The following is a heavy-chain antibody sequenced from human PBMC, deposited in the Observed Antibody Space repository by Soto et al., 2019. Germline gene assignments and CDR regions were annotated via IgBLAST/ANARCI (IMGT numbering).Heavy chain of an antibody. CDR2: TYFRSKWYN. D-gene: IGHD5-12*01. CDR3: AKGGNLGPKTGYAFDP. Sequence: LXLTCALSGASVSSNASSWNWIRQSPSRGLEWLGRTYFRSKWYNDYAVSVKSRIIINPDTSNNHFSLQLNSVTPEDTAVYFCAKGGNLGPKTGYAFDPWGQGIMVTGSS. J-gene: IGHJ5*02. CDR1: GASVSSNASS. V-gene: IGHV6-1*01.